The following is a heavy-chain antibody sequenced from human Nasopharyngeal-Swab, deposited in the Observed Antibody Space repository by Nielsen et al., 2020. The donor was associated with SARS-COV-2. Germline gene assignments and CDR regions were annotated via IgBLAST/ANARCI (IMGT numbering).Heavy chain of an antibody. CDR3: ARVSGVVGATHFDY. J-gene: IGHJ4*02. CDR1: GYTFTSYY. D-gene: IGHD1-26*01. Sequence: ASVKVSCKASGYTFTSYYMHWVRQAPGQGLEWMGRINPNSGGTNYAQKFQGRVTMTRDTSISTAYMELSRLRSDDTAVYYCARVSGVVGATHFDYWGQGTLVTVSS. V-gene: IGHV1-2*06. CDR2: INPNSGGT.